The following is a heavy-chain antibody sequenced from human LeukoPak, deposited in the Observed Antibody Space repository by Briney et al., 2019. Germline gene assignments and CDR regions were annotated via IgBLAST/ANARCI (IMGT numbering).Heavy chain of an antibody. Sequence: GGSLRLSCAASGFTFSSYWMSWVRQAPGKGLEWVANIKQDGSEKYYVDSVKGRFTISRDNANNSLYLQMNSLRAEDTAVYSCARDLSGWELQEYWGQGTLVTVSS. D-gene: IGHD1-26*01. CDR3: ARDLSGWELQEY. CDR1: GFTFSSYW. J-gene: IGHJ4*02. V-gene: IGHV3-7*01. CDR2: IKQDGSEK.